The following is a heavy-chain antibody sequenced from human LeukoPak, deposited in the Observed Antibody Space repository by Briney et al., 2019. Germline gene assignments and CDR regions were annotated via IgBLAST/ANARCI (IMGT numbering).Heavy chain of an antibody. J-gene: IGHJ5*02. Sequence: GASVKVSCKVSGYTFTDYYMHWVQQAPGKGLEWMGLVDPEDGESIYAEKFQGRVTITADTSTDIAYMELSSLRSEDTAVYYCATFQQQLVLDWFDPWGQGTLVTVSS. D-gene: IGHD6-13*01. V-gene: IGHV1-69-2*01. CDR2: VDPEDGES. CDR3: ATFQQQLVLDWFDP. CDR1: GYTFTDYY.